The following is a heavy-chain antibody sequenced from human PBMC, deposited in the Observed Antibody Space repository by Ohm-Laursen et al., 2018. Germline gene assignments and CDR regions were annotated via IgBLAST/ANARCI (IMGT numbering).Heavy chain of an antibody. CDR1: GFTFSSYW. D-gene: IGHD3-16*01. V-gene: IGHV3-7*01. J-gene: IGHJ5*02. CDR3: TRGGGEFDP. CDR2: INQYGSEK. Sequence: SLRLSCAASGFTFSSYWMSWVRQAPGEGLEWVANINQYGSEKQYVDSVKGRFTISRDNAKNSLYLQMNSLRVEDTAVYYCTRGGGEFDPWGQGTLVTVSS.